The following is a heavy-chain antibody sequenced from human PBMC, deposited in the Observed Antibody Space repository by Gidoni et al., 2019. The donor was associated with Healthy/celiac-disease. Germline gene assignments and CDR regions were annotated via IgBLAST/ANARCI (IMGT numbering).Heavy chain of an antibody. D-gene: IGHD6-13*01. CDR1: GGSISSGGYY. J-gene: IGHJ1*01. V-gene: IGHV4-31*03. CDR2: IYYRGST. Sequence: QVQLQESGPGLVKPSQTLSLTCTVSGGSISSGGYYWSWIRQHPGKGLEWIGYIYYRGSTYSTPSLKSRVTISVDTSKNQFSLKLSSVTASDTAVYYCARGIIAAAGTAYFQHWGQGTLVTVSS. CDR3: ARGIIAAAGTAYFQH.